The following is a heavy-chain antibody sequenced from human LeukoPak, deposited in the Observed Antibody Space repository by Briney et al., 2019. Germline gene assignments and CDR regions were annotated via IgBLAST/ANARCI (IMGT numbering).Heavy chain of an antibody. V-gene: IGHV3-48*02. CDR2: ISSSITI. Sequence: PGGSLRLSCTASGFTFSDSNLTWVRQAPGKGLEWVSHISSSITIYYADSVKGRFTISRDNAKNSLYLQMNSLRDEDTAVYYCALRGFDYWGQGTLVTVSS. CDR1: GFTFSDSN. J-gene: IGHJ4*02. CDR3: ALRGFDY. D-gene: IGHD3-16*01.